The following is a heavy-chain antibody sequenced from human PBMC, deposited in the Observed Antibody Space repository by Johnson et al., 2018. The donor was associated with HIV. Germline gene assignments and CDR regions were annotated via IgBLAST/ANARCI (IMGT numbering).Heavy chain of an antibody. Sequence: QVQLVESGGGVVQPERSLRLSCAASGFTFSAYAMHWVRQAPGKGLEWVAAISDDESKTYYTDSMKGRFTISRDNSKNTLYLQMISLRAEDTAMYYCARNTEDRVYGGVSNGAFDLWGQGTVVTVSS. CDR2: ISDDESKT. D-gene: IGHD4-23*01. V-gene: IGHV3-30*10. CDR1: GFTFSAYA. CDR3: ARNTEDRVYGGVSNGAFDL. J-gene: IGHJ3*01.